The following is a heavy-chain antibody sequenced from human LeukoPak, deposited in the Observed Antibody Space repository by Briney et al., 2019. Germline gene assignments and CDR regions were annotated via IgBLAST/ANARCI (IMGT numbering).Heavy chain of an antibody. CDR2: ISAYNGNT. CDR3: ARIAYSSSWYLAYYFDY. J-gene: IGHJ4*02. CDR1: GYTFTSYG. D-gene: IGHD6-13*01. V-gene: IGHV1-18*01. Sequence: EASVKVSCKASGYTFTSYGISWVRQAPGQGLEWMGWISAYNGNTNYAQKLQGRVTMTTDTSTSTAYMELRSLRSDDTAVYYCARIAYSSSWYLAYYFDYWGQGTLVTVSS.